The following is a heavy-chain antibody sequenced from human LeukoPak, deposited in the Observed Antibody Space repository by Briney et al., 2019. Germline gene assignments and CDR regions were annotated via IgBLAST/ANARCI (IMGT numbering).Heavy chain of an antibody. V-gene: IGHV3-21*01. Sequence: GGSLRLSCAASGFTFSSYSMNWVRQAPGKGLEWVSSISSSSGYIYYADSVKGRFTLSRDNAKNSLYLQMNSLRAEDTAVYYCARPYCSSTSCYTGIGYWGQGTLVTVSS. CDR1: GFTFSSYS. J-gene: IGHJ4*02. D-gene: IGHD2-2*02. CDR2: ISSSSGYI. CDR3: ARPYCSSTSCYTGIGY.